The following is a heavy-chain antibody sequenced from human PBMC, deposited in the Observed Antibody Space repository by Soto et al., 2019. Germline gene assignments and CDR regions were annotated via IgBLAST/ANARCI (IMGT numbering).Heavy chain of an antibody. CDR3: ARGKSGGPLYCFDT. CDR2: IKESGFA. CDR1: NGSFSDYF. Sequence: SETLSLTCGVYNGSFSDYFWNWIRQPPGKGLEWIGEIKESGFATYNPSLKRRVTMSVDTANNQFSLKVTSVTAADTAVYYCARGKSGGPLYCFDTWGQGTLVTVSS. D-gene: IGHD6-19*01. V-gene: IGHV4-34*01. J-gene: IGHJ4*02.